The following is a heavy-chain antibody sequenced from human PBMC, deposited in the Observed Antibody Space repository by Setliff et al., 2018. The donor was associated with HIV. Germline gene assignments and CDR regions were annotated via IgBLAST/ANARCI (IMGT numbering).Heavy chain of an antibody. CDR2: ISAYNGDT. CDR1: GYTFTSYG. J-gene: IGHJ4*02. V-gene: IGHV1-18*01. D-gene: IGHD3-3*01. CDR3: ARYNFWSGYESDY. Sequence: ASVKVSCKASGYTFTSYGISWVRQAPGQGLEWMGWISAYNGDTKYAQKFQGRVTMTTDTSARTGYMELRNLRSDDTAVYYCARYNFWSGYESDYWGQGTLVTVSS.